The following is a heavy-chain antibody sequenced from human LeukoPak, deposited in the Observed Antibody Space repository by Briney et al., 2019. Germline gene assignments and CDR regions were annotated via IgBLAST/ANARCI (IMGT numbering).Heavy chain of an antibody. Sequence: SETLSLTCTVSGGSISSYYWSWIRQPPGKGLEWIGYIYYSGSTNYNPSLKSRVTISVDTSKNQFSLKLSSVTAADTAVYYCARYSSGWFDAFDIWGQGTMVTVSS. CDR1: GGSISSYY. J-gene: IGHJ3*02. D-gene: IGHD6-19*01. CDR3: ARYSSGWFDAFDI. CDR2: IYYSGST. V-gene: IGHV4-59*01.